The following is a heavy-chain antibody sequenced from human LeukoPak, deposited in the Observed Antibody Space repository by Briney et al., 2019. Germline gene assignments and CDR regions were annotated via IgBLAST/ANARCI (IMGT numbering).Heavy chain of an antibody. CDR3: TTDSGAFDV. V-gene: IGHV3-15*01. CDR1: GFTFSDGW. CDR2: IKGKIDGEPR. J-gene: IGHJ3*01. D-gene: IGHD3-10*01. Sequence: PGGSLRLSCAASGFTFSDGWMSWVRQVPGKGLEWVGRIKGKIDGEPREYAAPVEGRFSISRDDSKATVYLQMSGLRTEDTALYYCTTDSGAFDVWGRGTMVTVSS.